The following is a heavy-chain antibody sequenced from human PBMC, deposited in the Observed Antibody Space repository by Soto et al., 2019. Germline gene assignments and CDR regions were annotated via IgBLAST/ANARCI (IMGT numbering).Heavy chain of an antibody. D-gene: IGHD6-6*01. V-gene: IGHV3-30-3*01. CDR1: GFTFSSYA. CDR3: ARGGGVAARPSGWYFDL. CDR2: ISYDGSNK. J-gene: IGHJ2*01. Sequence: LRLSCAASGFTFSSYAMHWVRQAPGKGLEWVAVISYDGSNKYYADSVKGRFSISRDNSKNTLYLQMNSLRAEDTAVYYCARGGGVAARPSGWYFDLWGRGTLVTVSS.